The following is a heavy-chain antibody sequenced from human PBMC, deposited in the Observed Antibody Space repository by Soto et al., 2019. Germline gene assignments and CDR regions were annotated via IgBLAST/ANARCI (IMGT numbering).Heavy chain of an antibody. CDR2: IYYSGAT. CDR3: ARDKDLEPTVWGY. V-gene: IGHV4-31*03. CDR1: GDSMGSGGHY. D-gene: IGHD7-27*01. Sequence: QVQLQESGPGLVKPSQTLSLTCTVSGDSMGSGGHYYNLIRLLPGKGLEWIGYIYYSGATHYNPSLRGRVSISIDTSNNQFSLRLISVTAADTALYFCARDKDLEPTVWGYWGQGTQVTVSS. J-gene: IGHJ4*02.